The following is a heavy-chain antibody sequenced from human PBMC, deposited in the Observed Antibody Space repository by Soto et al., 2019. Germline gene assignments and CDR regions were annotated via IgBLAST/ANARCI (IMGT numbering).Heavy chain of an antibody. V-gene: IGHV1-18*01. CDR1: GYTFTSYG. Sequence: ASVKVSCKASGYTFTSYGISWVRQAPGQGLEWMGWISAYNGNTNYAQKLQGRVTMTTDTSTSTAYMELRSLRSDDTAVYYCARDRGTEYYDFWSGLYWFDPWCQGTLVTLSS. CDR2: ISAYNGNT. D-gene: IGHD3-3*01. J-gene: IGHJ5*02. CDR3: ARDRGTEYYDFWSGLYWFDP.